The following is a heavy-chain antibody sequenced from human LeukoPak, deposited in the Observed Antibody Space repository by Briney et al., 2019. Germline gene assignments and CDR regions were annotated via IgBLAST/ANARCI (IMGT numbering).Heavy chain of an antibody. D-gene: IGHD3-10*01. CDR1: GFTFDDYG. CDR3: ARGSAPDYYGSGRDYYYYMDV. J-gene: IGHJ6*03. CDR2: INWNGGST. Sequence: GGSLRLPCAVSGFTFDDYGMSWVRQAPGKGLEWVSGINWNGGSTGYADSVKGRFTISRDNAKNSLYLQMNSLRAEDTALYYCARGSAPDYYGSGRDYYYYMDVWGKGTTVTVSS. V-gene: IGHV3-20*04.